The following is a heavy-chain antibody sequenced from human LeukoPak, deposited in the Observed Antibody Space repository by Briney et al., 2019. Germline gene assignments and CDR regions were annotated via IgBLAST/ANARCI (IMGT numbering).Heavy chain of an antibody. CDR1: GGSISGYY. Sequence: SETLSLTCTVSGGSISGYYWSWIRQPPGKGLEWIGYIYYSGSTNYNPSLKSRVTISVDTSKNQFSLKLSSVAAADTAVYYCARHGSPLSGWFVDYWGQGTLVTVSS. D-gene: IGHD6-19*01. V-gene: IGHV4-59*08. J-gene: IGHJ4*02. CDR2: IYYSGST. CDR3: ARHGSPLSGWFVDY.